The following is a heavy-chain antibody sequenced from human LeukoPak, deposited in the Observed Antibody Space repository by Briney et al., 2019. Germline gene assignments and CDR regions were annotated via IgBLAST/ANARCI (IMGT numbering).Heavy chain of an antibody. J-gene: IGHJ4*02. CDR3: ARARETEAIDY. CDR1: GGSISSGFYY. Sequence: SETLSLTCTVSGGSISSGFYYWSWIRQPAGKGLEWIGRIYTSGSTNYNPSLKSRISISVDTSKNQFSLKLTSVTAADMAVYYCARARETEAIDYWGQGTRVTVSS. CDR2: IYTSGST. D-gene: IGHD6-25*01. V-gene: IGHV4-61*02.